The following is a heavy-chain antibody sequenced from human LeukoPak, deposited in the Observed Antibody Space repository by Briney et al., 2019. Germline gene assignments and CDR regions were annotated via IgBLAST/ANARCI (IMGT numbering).Heavy chain of an antibody. D-gene: IGHD4-17*01. Sequence: GGSLRLSCAASGSTVSSNYMSWVRQAPGKGLEWVSVIYSGGSTYYADSVKGRFTISRDNSKNTLYLQMNSLRAEDTAVYYCARVPANDYGDYFDYWGQGTLVTVSS. CDR2: IYSGGST. J-gene: IGHJ4*02. V-gene: IGHV3-66*01. CDR3: ARVPANDYGDYFDY. CDR1: GSTVSSNY.